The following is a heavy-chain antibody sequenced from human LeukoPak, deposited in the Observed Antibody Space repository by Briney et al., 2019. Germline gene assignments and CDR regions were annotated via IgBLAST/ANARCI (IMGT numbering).Heavy chain of an antibody. J-gene: IGHJ4*02. CDR2: ISSSSSYI. CDR3: ARVDYAMSPPFDY. D-gene: IGHD4-17*01. Sequence: PGGSLRLSCAASGFTFSSYSMNWVRQAPGKGLEWVSSISSSSSYIYYADSVKGRFTISRDNAKNSLYLQMNSLRAEDTAVYYCARVDYAMSPPFDYWGQGTLVTVSS. CDR1: GFTFSSYS. V-gene: IGHV3-21*01.